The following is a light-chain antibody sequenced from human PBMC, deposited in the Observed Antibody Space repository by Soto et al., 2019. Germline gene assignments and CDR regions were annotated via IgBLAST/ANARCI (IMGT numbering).Light chain of an antibody. CDR1: QSVSKS. CDR2: GAL. V-gene: IGKV3-15*01. Sequence: EIVMTQSPATLSVSPGERATLSCRVSQSVSKSLAWFQQKPGQAPRLLIYGALIRATGIPARFSGSGTGTEFTLTISSLQSEDSAVYYCQQYNNWSPWTFGQGTKVEIK. CDR3: QQYNNWSPWT. J-gene: IGKJ1*01.